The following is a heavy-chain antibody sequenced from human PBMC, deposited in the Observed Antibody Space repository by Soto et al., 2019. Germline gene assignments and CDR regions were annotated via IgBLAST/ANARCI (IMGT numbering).Heavy chain of an antibody. V-gene: IGHV4-4*02. CDR2: IHHSGST. CDR1: GGPIPTTNW. Sequence: SETLSLTCSVSGGPIPTTNWWGWVRQSPDKGLEWIGEIHHSGSTSYKPSLKSRLTISIDKSKNQFPLSLRSVTAADTAVYYCARLGSGSHLHWGQGTLVTVSS. J-gene: IGHJ4*02. CDR3: ARLGSGSHLH. D-gene: IGHD3-10*01.